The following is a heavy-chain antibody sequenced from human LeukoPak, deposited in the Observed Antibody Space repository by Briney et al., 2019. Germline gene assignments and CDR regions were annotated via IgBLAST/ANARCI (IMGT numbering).Heavy chain of an antibody. D-gene: IGHD6-6*01. Sequence: GGSLRLSCAASGFTFSSYAMSWVRQAPGKGLEWVSGISGSGDTTYYAASVKGRFTISRDNSKNTLFLQMNSLRAEDTAVYYCARVHEYSSSRRRFDYWGQGTLVTVSS. V-gene: IGHV3-23*01. J-gene: IGHJ4*02. CDR2: ISGSGDTT. CDR1: GFTFSSYA. CDR3: ARVHEYSSSRRRFDY.